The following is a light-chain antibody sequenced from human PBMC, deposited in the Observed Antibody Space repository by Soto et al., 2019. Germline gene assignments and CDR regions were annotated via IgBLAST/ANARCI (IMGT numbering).Light chain of an antibody. Sequence: QSALTQPRSVSGSPGQSVTISCTGTSSDVGGYNYVSWYQQHPGKAPKLMIYEVSKRPSGVPDRFSGSKSGNTASLTISGLHAEDESDYYCCSYAGSYVFGTGTKLTVL. CDR3: CSYAGSYV. CDR1: SSDVGGYNY. V-gene: IGLV2-11*01. J-gene: IGLJ1*01. CDR2: EVS.